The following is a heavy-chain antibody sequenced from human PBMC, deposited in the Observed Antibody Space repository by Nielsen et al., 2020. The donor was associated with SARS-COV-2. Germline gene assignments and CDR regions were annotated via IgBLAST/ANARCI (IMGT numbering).Heavy chain of an antibody. D-gene: IGHD1-1*01. CDR2: INAGNGST. V-gene: IGHV1-3*01. CDR1: GYTFTSYA. Sequence: ASVKVSCKASGYTFTSYAMHWVRQAPGQRLEWMGWINAGNGSTKYSQKFQGRVTITRDTSASTAYMELSSLRSEDTAVYYCASTLEGPYFDYWGQGTLVTVSS. CDR3: ASTLEGPYFDY. J-gene: IGHJ4*02.